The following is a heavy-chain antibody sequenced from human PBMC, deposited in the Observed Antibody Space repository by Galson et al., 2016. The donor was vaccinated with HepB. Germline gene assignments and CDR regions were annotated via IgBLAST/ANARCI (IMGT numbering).Heavy chain of an antibody. Sequence: CAISGDSVSSNNVAWHWIRQSPSRGLECLGRTYYRSKWYNEHEVSVKSRITVIPDTSKNQFSLQLKSVTPEDTAVYYCAREISVWGFDQWGQGTLVTVSS. CDR1: GDSVSSNNVA. CDR3: AREISVWGFDQ. J-gene: IGHJ4*02. V-gene: IGHV6-1*01. CDR2: TYYRSKWYN. D-gene: IGHD5/OR15-5a*01.